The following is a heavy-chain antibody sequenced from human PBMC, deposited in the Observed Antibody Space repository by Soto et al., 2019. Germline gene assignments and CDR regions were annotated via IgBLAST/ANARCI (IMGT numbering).Heavy chain of an antibody. CDR1: GGSFSGYY. Sequence: SETLSLTCAVYGGSFSGYYWSWIRQPPGKGLEWIGEINHSGSTNYNPSLKSRVTISVDTSKNQFSLKLSSVTAADTAVYYCAREGYSSSSHRDYYYGMDVWGQGTTVTVSS. CDR3: AREGYSSSSHRDYYYGMDV. CDR2: INHSGST. D-gene: IGHD6-13*01. V-gene: IGHV4-34*01. J-gene: IGHJ6*02.